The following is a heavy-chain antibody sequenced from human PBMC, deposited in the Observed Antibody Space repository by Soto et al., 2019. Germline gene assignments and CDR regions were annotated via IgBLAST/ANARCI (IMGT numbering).Heavy chain of an antibody. CDR1: GGSIGSYY. CDR3: PRESEAGGLHNWFNP. Sequence: PSETLSLTCSVSGGSIGSYYWSWVLQPPGKGLEWLGFVHYSGTTQYNPSLKGRVTMSVDRSKNQLSLRLRSVTAADTAVYFCPRESEAGGLHNWFNPWGQGTLVTVSS. D-gene: IGHD3-10*01. V-gene: IGHV4-59*12. J-gene: IGHJ5*02. CDR2: VHYSGTT.